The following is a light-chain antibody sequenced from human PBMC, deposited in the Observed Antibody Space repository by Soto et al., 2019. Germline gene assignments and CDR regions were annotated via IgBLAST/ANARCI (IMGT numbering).Light chain of an antibody. CDR1: SSDVGGYNY. Sequence: QSALTQPRSVSGSPGQSLTISCTGTSSDVGGYNYVSWYQQHPGKVPKLMIYDVTKRPSGVPDRFSGSKSGNTASLTISGLQSEDEADYYCCSHAGSYTSVFGTGTKLTVL. CDR2: DVT. V-gene: IGLV2-11*01. J-gene: IGLJ1*01. CDR3: CSHAGSYTSV.